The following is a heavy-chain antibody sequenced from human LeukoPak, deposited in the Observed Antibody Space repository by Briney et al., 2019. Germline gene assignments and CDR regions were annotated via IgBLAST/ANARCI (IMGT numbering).Heavy chain of an antibody. D-gene: IGHD6-19*01. Sequence: SGTLSLTCAVSGGSISSSNWWSWVRQPPGKGREWIGEIYHSGSTNYNPSLKSRVTISVDKSKNQFSLKLSSVTAADTAVYYCARDFSYSSGWAAFDYWGQGTLVTVSS. V-gene: IGHV4-4*02. CDR2: IYHSGST. CDR1: GGSISSSNW. CDR3: ARDFSYSSGWAAFDY. J-gene: IGHJ4*02.